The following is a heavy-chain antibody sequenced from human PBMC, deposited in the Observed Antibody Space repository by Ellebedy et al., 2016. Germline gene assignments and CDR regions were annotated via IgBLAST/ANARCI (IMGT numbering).Heavy chain of an antibody. CDR1: GGSISSSSYY. V-gene: IGHV4-39*07. J-gene: IGHJ4*02. D-gene: IGHD3-10*01. CDR3: ARDQLGTMVRGLTDY. CDR2: IYYSGST. Sequence: SETLSLXXTVSGGSISSSSYYWGWIRQPPGKGLEWIGSIYYSGSTYYNPSLKSRVTISVDTSKNQFSLKLSSVTAADTAVYYCARDQLGTMVRGLTDYWGQGTLVTVSS.